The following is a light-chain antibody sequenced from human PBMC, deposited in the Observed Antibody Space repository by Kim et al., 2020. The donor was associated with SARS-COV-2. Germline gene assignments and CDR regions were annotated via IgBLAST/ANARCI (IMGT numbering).Light chain of an antibody. Sequence: VSPGQTASITCSGDKLSSKYVSWYQQRAGQSPLLLIYQDKKRPSGIPERFSGSNSGNTGTLTISGTQALDEADYYCQAWDTNTMIFGGGTRLTVL. V-gene: IGLV3-1*01. J-gene: IGLJ2*01. CDR3: QAWDTNTMI. CDR2: QDK. CDR1: KLSSKY.